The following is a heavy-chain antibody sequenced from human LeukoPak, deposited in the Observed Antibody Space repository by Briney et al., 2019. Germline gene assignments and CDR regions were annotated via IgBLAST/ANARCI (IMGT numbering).Heavy chain of an antibody. J-gene: IGHJ4*02. D-gene: IGHD3-10*01. Sequence: KPSETLSLTCAVYGGSFSGYYWSWIRQPPGKGLEWIGEINHSGSTNYNPSLKSRVTISVDTSKNQFSLKLSSVTAADTAVYYCARRRSLTYYYGSGSYYNFDYWGQGNLVTVSS. V-gene: IGHV4-34*01. CDR3: ARRRSLTYYYGSGSYYNFDY. CDR2: INHSGST. CDR1: GGSFSGYY.